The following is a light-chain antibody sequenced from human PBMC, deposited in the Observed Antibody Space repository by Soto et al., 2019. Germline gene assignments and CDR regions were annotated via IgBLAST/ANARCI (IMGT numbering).Light chain of an antibody. CDR2: KAS. CDR1: QSISTW. Sequence: DIQMTQSPATLSASVGDRVTITCRASQSISTWLAWYQHKPGKAPNLLIYKASNIESGVPSRFSGSGSGTDFTLTISSLQHDDFATYYCQQYNSYPVTFGKGTKVQIK. V-gene: IGKV1-5*03. CDR3: QQYNSYPVT. J-gene: IGKJ1*01.